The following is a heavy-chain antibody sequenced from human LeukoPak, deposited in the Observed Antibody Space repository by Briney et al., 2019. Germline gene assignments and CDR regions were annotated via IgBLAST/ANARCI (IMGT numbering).Heavy chain of an antibody. Sequence: GGSLRLSCTAPGFTFSNSDMKWVRQAPGKGLEWVSSIRGRCYSAEYTDTLKGGLTIARDNHRNTLYLQLNSLRAEATVLYYCAKCDKPPGGGSGWCNWFDTGGQGTLVTVSS. CDR2: IRGRCYSA. CDR3: AKCDKPPGGGSGWCNWFDT. V-gene: IGHV3-23*01. J-gene: IGHJ5*02. D-gene: IGHD3-3*01. CDR1: GFTFSNSD.